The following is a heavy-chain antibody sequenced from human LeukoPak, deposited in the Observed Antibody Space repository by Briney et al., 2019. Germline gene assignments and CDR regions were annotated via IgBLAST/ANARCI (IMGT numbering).Heavy chain of an antibody. Sequence: SETLSLTCTVSGGSWSWIRQPPGKGLAWIGYFYYTGSTNYYPSLKSRVTMSLDASNNQFSLKLTSVTAADTAMYYCARGWGYFDLWGRGTLVTVSS. J-gene: IGHJ2*01. V-gene: IGHV4-59*01. CDR2: FYYTGST. CDR3: ARGWGYFDL. D-gene: IGHD6-13*01. CDR1: GGS.